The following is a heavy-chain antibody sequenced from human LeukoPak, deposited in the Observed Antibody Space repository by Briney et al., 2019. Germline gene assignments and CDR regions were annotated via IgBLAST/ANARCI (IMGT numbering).Heavy chain of an antibody. V-gene: IGHV1-8*03. CDR1: GYTFTNYD. Sequence: ASVKVSCKASGYTFTNYDIHWVRQATGQGLEWMGWVNTYSANTGYAQNFQGRITITRNTSISTAYMDLSSLRSEDTAVYYCARTQQLVLLSPLDPWGQGTLVTVSS. CDR3: ARTQQLVLLSPLDP. CDR2: VNTYSANT. D-gene: IGHD6-13*01. J-gene: IGHJ5*02.